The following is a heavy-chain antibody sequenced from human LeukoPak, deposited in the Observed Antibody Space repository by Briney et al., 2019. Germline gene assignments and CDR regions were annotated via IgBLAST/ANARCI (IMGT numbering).Heavy chain of an antibody. CDR2: IYPGDSDT. V-gene: IGHV5-51*01. CDR3: ARHIPPYYYDSSGYGGAFDI. CDR1: GYSFTSYW. D-gene: IGHD3-22*01. Sequence: GESPKISCKGSGYSFTSYWIGWVRQMPANSLERMGVIYPGDSDTRYSPSFQGQVTISADKSISTAYLQWSSLKASDTAMYYCARHIPPYYYDSSGYGGAFDIWGQGTMVTVSS. J-gene: IGHJ3*02.